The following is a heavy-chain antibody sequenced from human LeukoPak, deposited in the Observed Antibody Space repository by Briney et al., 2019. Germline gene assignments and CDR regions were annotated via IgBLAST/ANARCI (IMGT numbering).Heavy chain of an antibody. CDR3: AGENTDDAFDI. J-gene: IGHJ3*02. Sequence: GGSLRLSCAASGFTFSSYEMNWVRQAPGKGLEWVSYISSSGGTRYYADSVKGRFTISRDNAKNSLYLQMNSLRAEDTAVYYCAGENTDDAFDIWGQETMVTVSS. V-gene: IGHV3-48*03. CDR2: ISSSGGTR. CDR1: GFTFSSYE. D-gene: IGHD1/OR15-1a*01.